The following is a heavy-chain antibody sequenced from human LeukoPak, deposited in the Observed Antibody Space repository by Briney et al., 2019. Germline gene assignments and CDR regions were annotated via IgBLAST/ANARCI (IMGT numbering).Heavy chain of an antibody. J-gene: IGHJ4*02. Sequence: PSETLSLTCSVSGGSISSYYLNWIRQPPGKGLEWIGYINYSGSTNYNPSLKSRVTISVDTSKNQFSLKLSSATAADTAVYYCARGDDYKSTLFDYWGQGTLVTVSS. CDR3: ARGDDYKSTLFDY. V-gene: IGHV4-59*01. CDR1: GGSISSYY. D-gene: IGHD5-12*01. CDR2: INYSGST.